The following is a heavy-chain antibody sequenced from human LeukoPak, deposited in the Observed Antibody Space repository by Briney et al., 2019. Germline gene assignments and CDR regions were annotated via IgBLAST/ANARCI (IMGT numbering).Heavy chain of an antibody. CDR1: GGSISSYY. D-gene: IGHD3-10*01. CDR3: ARQKLGKVRGVMRPYQMDYYYYMDV. J-gene: IGHJ6*03. Sequence: SETLSLTCTVSGGSISSYYWSWIRQPAGKGLEWIGRIYNSGSTTYNPSLKSRVTMSVDTSKNQFSLKLSSVTAADTAVYYCARQKLGKVRGVMRPYQMDYYYYMDVWGKGTTVTISS. V-gene: IGHV4-4*07. CDR2: IYNSGST.